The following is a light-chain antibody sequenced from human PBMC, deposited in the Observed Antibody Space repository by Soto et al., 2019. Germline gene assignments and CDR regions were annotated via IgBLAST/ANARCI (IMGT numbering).Light chain of an antibody. CDR1: SANIGNNY. V-gene: IGLV1-51*02. Sequence: QSVLTQPPSLSAAPGQKFTISCSGSSANIGNNYVSWYQQFPGTAPKLLIYENNKRPSGIPDRFSGSKSGTSATLGITGLQTGDEADYYCGTWDSSLSAGVVFGGGTQLTVL. CDR2: ENN. J-gene: IGLJ2*01. CDR3: GTWDSSLSAGVV.